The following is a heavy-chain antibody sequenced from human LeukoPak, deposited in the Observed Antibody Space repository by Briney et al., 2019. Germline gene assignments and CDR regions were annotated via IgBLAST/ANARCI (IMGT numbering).Heavy chain of an antibody. D-gene: IGHD2-2*01. CDR2: INHSGST. CDR3: ARVVVQLLSAIPYHFDY. V-gene: IGHV4-34*01. CDR1: GGSFSGYY. Sequence: SETLSLTCAVYGGSFSGYYWSWIRQPPGKGLEWIREINHSGSTNYNPSLKSRVTISVDTSKNQFSLKLSSVTAADTAVYYCARVVVQLLSAIPYHFDYWGQGTLVTVSS. J-gene: IGHJ4*02.